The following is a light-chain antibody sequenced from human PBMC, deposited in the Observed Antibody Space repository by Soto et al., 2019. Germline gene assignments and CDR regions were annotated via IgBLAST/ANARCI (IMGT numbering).Light chain of an antibody. J-gene: IGKJ3*01. CDR2: GTS. Sequence: EIVMTQSPATLYVSPGERATLSCRASQSVSSNLAWYQQRRGQAPRLLIYGTSTRATGIPARFSGSGSGTEFTLTIRSLQSEDFAVYYCQQYTKWPLFTFGPGTRVD. CDR1: QSVSSN. CDR3: QQYTKWPLFT. V-gene: IGKV3-15*01.